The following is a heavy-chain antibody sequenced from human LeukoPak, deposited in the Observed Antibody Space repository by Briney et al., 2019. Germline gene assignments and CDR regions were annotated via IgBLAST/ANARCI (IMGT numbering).Heavy chain of an antibody. Sequence: ASVKVSCKASGYTFTSYAMNWVRQAPGQGLEWMGWINPNSGGTNYAQKFQGRVTLTRDTSINTAYMELSRLRSDDTAVYYCARVLRYYDILSKPFDYWGQGTLVTVSS. J-gene: IGHJ4*02. CDR1: GYTFTSYA. CDR2: INPNSGGT. D-gene: IGHD3-9*01. CDR3: ARVLRYYDILSKPFDY. V-gene: IGHV1-2*02.